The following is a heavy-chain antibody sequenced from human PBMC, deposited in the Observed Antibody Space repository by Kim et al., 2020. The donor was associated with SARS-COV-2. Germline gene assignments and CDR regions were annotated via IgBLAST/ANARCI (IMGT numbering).Heavy chain of an antibody. CDR1: GYSFTSYW. Sequence: GESLKISCKGSGYSFTSYWIGWVRQMPGKGLEWMGIIYPGDSDTRYSPSFQGQVTISADKSISTAYLQWSSLKASDTAMYYCARTIEYSSSSGIIVDYYGMDVWGQGTTVTVSS. CDR2: IYPGDSDT. J-gene: IGHJ6*02. CDR3: ARTIEYSSSSGIIVDYYGMDV. D-gene: IGHD6-6*01. V-gene: IGHV5-51*01.